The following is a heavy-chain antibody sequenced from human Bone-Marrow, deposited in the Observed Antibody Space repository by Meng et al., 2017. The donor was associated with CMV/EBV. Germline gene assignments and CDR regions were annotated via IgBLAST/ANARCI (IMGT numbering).Heavy chain of an antibody. J-gene: IGHJ4*02. D-gene: IGHD2/OR15-2a*01. CDR3: ARVHLPSRPFPFDY. CDR1: GGTFSSYA. Sequence: QVRLVQPGAQGKMPVSSVQVSCKASGGTFSSYAISWGRQAPGQGLEWLGGIIPIFGTANYAQKFQGRVTITADESTSTAYMELSSLRSEDTAVYYCARVHLPSRPFPFDYWGQGTLVTVSS. V-gene: IGHV1-69*12. CDR2: IIPIFGTA.